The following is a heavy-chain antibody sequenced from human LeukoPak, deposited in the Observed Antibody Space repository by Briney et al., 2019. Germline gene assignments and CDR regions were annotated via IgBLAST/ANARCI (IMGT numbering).Heavy chain of an antibody. CDR3: AKDGRGNSWYYYYYGMDV. D-gene: IGHD6-13*01. CDR1: GFTFSSYA. CDR2: ISGSGGST. Sequence: PGGSLRLSCAASGFTFSSYAMGWVRQAPGKGLEWVSAISGSGGSTYYADSVKGRFTISRDNSKNTLYLQMNSLRAEDTAVYYCAKDGRGNSWYYYYYGMDVWGQGTTVTVSS. V-gene: IGHV3-23*01. J-gene: IGHJ6*02.